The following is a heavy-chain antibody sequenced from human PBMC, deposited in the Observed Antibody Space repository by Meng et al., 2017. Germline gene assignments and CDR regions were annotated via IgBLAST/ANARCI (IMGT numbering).Heavy chain of an antibody. CDR3: ARGFYSSGWNTFDY. V-gene: IGHV4-34*01. Sequence: GQLQQWGAGLLRPSETLSLTCGVYGGSFNGYYWTWIRQPPGKGLEWVGDINHSGSTNYYPSLKSRVTISLDTSKNQFSLKLRSVTAADTAVYFCARGFYSSGWNTFDYWGQGTLVTVSS. CDR2: INHSGST. D-gene: IGHD6-19*01. J-gene: IGHJ4*02. CDR1: GGSFNGYY.